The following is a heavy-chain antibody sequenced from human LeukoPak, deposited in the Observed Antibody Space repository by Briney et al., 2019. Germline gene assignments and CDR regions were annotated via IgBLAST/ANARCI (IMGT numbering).Heavy chain of an antibody. Sequence: SETLSLTCTVSGGSISSGSYYWSWIRQPAGKGLEWIGRIYTSGSTNYNPSLKSRVTISVDTSKNQFSLKLSSVTAADTAVYYCAREPIAAAGTCDYWGQGTLVTVSS. CDR2: IYTSGST. J-gene: IGHJ4*02. D-gene: IGHD6-13*01. CDR1: GGSISSGSYY. V-gene: IGHV4-61*02. CDR3: AREPIAAAGTCDY.